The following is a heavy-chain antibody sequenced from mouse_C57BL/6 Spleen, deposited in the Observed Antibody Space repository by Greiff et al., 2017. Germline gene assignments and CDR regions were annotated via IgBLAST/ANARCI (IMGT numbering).Heavy chain of an antibody. Sequence: VQLKQSGPELVKPGASVKISCKASGYSFTGYYMNWVKQSPEKSLEWIGEINPSTGGTTYNQKFKAKATLTVDKSSSTAYMQLKSLTSEDSAVYYCARWGYYGDFDYWGQGTTLTVSS. D-gene: IGHD1-1*01. J-gene: IGHJ2*01. V-gene: IGHV1-42*01. CDR1: GYSFTGYY. CDR3: ARWGYYGDFDY. CDR2: INPSTGGT.